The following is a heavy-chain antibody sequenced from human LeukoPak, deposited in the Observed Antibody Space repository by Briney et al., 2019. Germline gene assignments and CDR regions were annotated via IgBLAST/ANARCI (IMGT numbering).Heavy chain of an antibody. CDR2: IYSGGST. J-gene: IGHJ6*02. V-gene: IGHV3-53*01. D-gene: IGHD5-18*01. CDR1: GLTVSSNY. CDR3: ARVDTAVVGYYYGMDV. Sequence: SGGSLRLSCAASGLTVSSNYMSCVRQAPGKGLEWVSVIYSGGSTYYADSVKGRFTISRDNSKNTLYLQMDTLRAEDTAVYYCARVDTAVVGYYYGMDVWGQGTTVTVSS.